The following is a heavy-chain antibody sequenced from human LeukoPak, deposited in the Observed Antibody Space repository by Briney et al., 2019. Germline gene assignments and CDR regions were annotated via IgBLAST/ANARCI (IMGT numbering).Heavy chain of an antibody. V-gene: IGHV3-23*01. CDR2: ISGGGGST. J-gene: IGHJ4*02. D-gene: IGHD5-24*01. CDR1: RFTFSSYA. Sequence: GGSLRLSCAASRFTFSSYAMSWVRQAPGKGLEWVSAISGGGGSTYYADPVKGRFTISRDNSKNTLYLQMNSLRAEDTAVYYCAKARDGYNDFDYWGQGTLVTVSS. CDR3: AKARDGYNDFDY.